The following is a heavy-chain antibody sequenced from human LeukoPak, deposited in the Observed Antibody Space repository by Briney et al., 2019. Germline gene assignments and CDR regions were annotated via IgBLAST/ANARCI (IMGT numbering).Heavy chain of an antibody. D-gene: IGHD3-10*01. CDR3: ARLGGENLWFGELPDY. Sequence: SETLSLTCTVSGGSIRSSSYYWGWIRQPPGKGLEWIGSIYYSGSTYYNPSLKSRVTISVDTSKNQFSLKLSSVTAADTAVYYCARLGGENLWFGELPDYWGQGTLVTVSS. CDR1: GGSIRSSSYY. CDR2: IYYSGST. J-gene: IGHJ4*02. V-gene: IGHV4-39*01.